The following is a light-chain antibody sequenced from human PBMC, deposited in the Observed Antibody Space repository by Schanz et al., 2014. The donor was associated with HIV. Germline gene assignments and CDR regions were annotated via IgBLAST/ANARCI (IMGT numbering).Light chain of an antibody. CDR1: QSISSE. Sequence: DIQMTQSPSTLSASVGDRVSITCRSSQSISSELAWYQQKPGSAPKLLIYDASSLQSGVPSRFRGSGSGTDFTLAISSLHPEDFATYYCQQFYNYPITFGPGTTVDVK. J-gene: IGKJ3*01. CDR3: QQFYNYPIT. CDR2: DAS. V-gene: IGKV1-5*01.